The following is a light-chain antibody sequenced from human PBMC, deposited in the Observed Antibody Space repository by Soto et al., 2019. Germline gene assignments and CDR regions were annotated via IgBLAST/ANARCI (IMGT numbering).Light chain of an antibody. CDR2: DAS. CDR1: QTVNANF. Sequence: EVVLTQSPYTLSFSPGERAILYFSFSQTVNANFLAWSQQKPGQAPRLLIYDASNRATGIPDRFSGSGSGTDFTLTISRLEPEDFAVYYCQQYGSSSWTFGQGTKVDIK. J-gene: IGKJ1*01. V-gene: IGKV3-20*01. CDR3: QQYGSSSWT.